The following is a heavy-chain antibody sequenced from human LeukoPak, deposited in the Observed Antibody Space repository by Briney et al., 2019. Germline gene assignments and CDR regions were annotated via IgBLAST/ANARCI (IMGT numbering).Heavy chain of an antibody. D-gene: IGHD1/OR15-1a*01. CDR1: GFSLSNYM. CDR3: AKGVAMNTAMDV. J-gene: IGHJ6*02. V-gene: IGHV3-23*01. Sequence: GGSLRLSCAASGFSLSNYMMSWVRQAPGKGLEWVSSMKESTADTYYADSVNGRFTISRDSSKNTLFLQMNSLRAVDTAVYYCAKGVAMNTAMDVWGQGTTVTVSS. CDR2: MKESTADT.